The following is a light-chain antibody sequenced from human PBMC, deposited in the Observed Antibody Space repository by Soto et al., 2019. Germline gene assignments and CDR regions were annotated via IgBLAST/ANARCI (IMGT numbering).Light chain of an antibody. V-gene: IGLV1-51*01. J-gene: IGLJ7*01. Sequence: QSVLTQPPSVSAAPGQKVTISCSGSNSNIGNNYVSWYRQVPGTAPQVVIYDNNRRPSGIPDRFSGSKSGSSATLDITGLQSWDEADYYCGTWDNSLTAVFGGGTQLTVL. CDR2: DNN. CDR3: GTWDNSLTAV. CDR1: NSNIGNNY.